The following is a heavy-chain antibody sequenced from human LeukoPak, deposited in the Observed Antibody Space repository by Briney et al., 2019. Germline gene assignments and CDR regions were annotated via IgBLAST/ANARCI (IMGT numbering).Heavy chain of an antibody. V-gene: IGHV4-61*05. CDR3: ARQGDGGRAFDY. D-gene: IGHD3-16*01. Sequence: PSETLSLTCTVSGGSISSSSYYWSWIRQPPGKGLEWIGYIYYSGSTNYNPSLKSRVTISVDTSKNQFSLKLSPVTAADTAVYYCARQGDGGRAFDYWGQGTLVTVSS. J-gene: IGHJ4*02. CDR1: GGSISSSSYY. CDR2: IYYSGST.